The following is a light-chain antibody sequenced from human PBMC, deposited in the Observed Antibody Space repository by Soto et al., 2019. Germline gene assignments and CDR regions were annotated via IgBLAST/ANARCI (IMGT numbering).Light chain of an antibody. CDR3: ISYTSRNALV. CDR1: SSDVGSYNR. V-gene: IGLV2-18*02. Sequence: QSVLPQPPSVSGSPGQSVTISCIGTSSDVGSYNRVSWYQQSPGTAPKLIIYEVTNRPSGVADRFSGSKSGNTASLTISGLQAEDEADYYCISYTSRNALVFGGGTKVTVL. CDR2: EVT. J-gene: IGLJ3*02.